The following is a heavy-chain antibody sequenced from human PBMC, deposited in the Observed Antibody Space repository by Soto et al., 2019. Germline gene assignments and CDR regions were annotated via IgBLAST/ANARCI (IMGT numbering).Heavy chain of an antibody. D-gene: IGHD2-15*01. CDR1: GGSISSGSYY. Sequence: SETLSLTCTVSGGSISSGSYYWGWIRQPPGKGLEWIGTIYYSGSTYYHPSLRSRVTLSVDTSKNQFSLKLTSVTAADTAVYYCARLEGYCSGGTCYRTSGWFDPWGQGNPVTVSS. CDR3: ARLEGYCSGGTCYRTSGWFDP. V-gene: IGHV4-39*01. J-gene: IGHJ5*02. CDR2: IYYSGST.